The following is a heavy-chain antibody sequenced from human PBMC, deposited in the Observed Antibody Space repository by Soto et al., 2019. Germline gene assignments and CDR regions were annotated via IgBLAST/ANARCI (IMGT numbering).Heavy chain of an antibody. D-gene: IGHD6-19*01. J-gene: IGHJ4*02. V-gene: IGHV3-21*01. CDR1: GFTFSSYS. Sequence: GGSLRLSCAASGFTFSSYSMNWVRQAPGKGLEWVSSISSSSSYIYYADSVKGRFTISRDNAKNSLYLQMNSLRAEDTAVYYCASPGIAVTGAGDYWGQGTLVTVSS. CDR3: ASPGIAVTGAGDY. CDR2: ISSSSSYI.